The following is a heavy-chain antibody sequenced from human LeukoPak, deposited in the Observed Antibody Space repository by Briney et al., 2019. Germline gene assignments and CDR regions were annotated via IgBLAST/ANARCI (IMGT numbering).Heavy chain of an antibody. V-gene: IGHV1-2*02. CDR1: GYTFTGYY. CDR3: ARDFNVHLGDGLIDY. Sequence: GASVKVSCKASGYTFTGYYLHWVRQAPGQGLEWMGWINPRSGVTKSTQKFQGRVTMTRDTSISTAYMDLSSLRSDDTAVYYCARDFNVHLGDGLIDYWGQGTLLTVSS. CDR2: INPRSGVT. D-gene: IGHD5-24*01. J-gene: IGHJ4*02.